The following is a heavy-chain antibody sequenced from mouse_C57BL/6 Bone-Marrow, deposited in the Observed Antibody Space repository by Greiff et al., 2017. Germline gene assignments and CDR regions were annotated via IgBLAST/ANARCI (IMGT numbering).Heavy chain of an antibody. J-gene: IGHJ2*01. CDR3: TTGDDGYYLCYFDY. D-gene: IGHD2-3*01. V-gene: IGHV14-4*01. CDR2: IDPENGDT. Sequence: VQLKQSGAELVRPGASVKLSCTASGFNIKDDYMHWVKQRPEQGLEWIGWIDPENGDTEYASKFQGKATITADTSSNTAYLQLSSLTSEDTAVYDCTTGDDGYYLCYFDYWGQGTTLTVSS. CDR1: GFNIKDDY.